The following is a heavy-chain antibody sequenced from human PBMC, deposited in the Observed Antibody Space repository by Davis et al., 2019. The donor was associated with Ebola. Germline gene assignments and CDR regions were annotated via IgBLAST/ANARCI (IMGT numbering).Heavy chain of an antibody. Sequence: PGGSLRLSCAGSGFTFINTRMNWVRQAPGKGLEWVSYISGSATSTFYADSVKGRFTISRDNARDSLYLQMDSLRVEDTAIYYCARDAFSLSRYDTEDHWGQGTLVTVSS. V-gene: IGHV3-48*04. CDR3: ARDAFSLSRYDTEDH. CDR2: ISGSATST. J-gene: IGHJ4*02. D-gene: IGHD3-9*01. CDR1: GFTFINTR.